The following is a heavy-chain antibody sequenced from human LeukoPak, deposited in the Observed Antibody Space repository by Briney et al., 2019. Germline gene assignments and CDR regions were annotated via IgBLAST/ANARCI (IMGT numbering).Heavy chain of an antibody. CDR2: INHSGST. CDR1: GGSFSGYY. J-gene: IGHJ4*02. V-gene: IGHV4-34*01. Sequence: SETLSLTCAVYGGSFSGYYWSWIRQPPGKGLEWIGEINHSGSTNYNPSLKSRVTISVDTSKNQFSLKLSSVTAADTAAYYCARGYSNYPWDYWGQGTLVTVSS. D-gene: IGHD4-11*01. CDR3: ARGYSNYPWDY.